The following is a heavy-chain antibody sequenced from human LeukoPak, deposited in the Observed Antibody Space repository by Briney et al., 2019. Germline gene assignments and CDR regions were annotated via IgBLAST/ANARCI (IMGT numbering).Heavy chain of an antibody. CDR2: ISYDGSNK. D-gene: IGHD3-9*01. J-gene: IGHJ4*02. CDR1: GFTFSSYA. V-gene: IGHV3-30-3*01. CDR3: ARGPHDILTGYYLFDY. Sequence: GGSLRLSCAASGFTFSSYAMHWVRQAPGKGLEWVAVISYDGSNKYYADSVKGRFTISRDNSKNTLYLQMSSLRAEDTAVYYCARGPHDILTGYYLFDYWGQGTLVTVSS.